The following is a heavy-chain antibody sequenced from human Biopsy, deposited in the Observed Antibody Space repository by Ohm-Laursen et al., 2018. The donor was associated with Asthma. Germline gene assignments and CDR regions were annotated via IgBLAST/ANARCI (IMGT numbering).Heavy chain of an antibody. CDR1: GGSISSGDYY. CDR2: IYYSGST. V-gene: IGHV4-30-4*01. J-gene: IGHJ5*02. CDR3: ARTTYGDDGFDP. D-gene: IGHD4-17*01. Sequence: SQTLSLTCTVSGGSISSGDYYWSWIRQPPGKGLEWIGYIYYSGSTYYNPSLKSRVSISLDTSKNQFSLSLTSVTAADTAVYYCARTTYGDDGFDPWGQGTLVTVSS.